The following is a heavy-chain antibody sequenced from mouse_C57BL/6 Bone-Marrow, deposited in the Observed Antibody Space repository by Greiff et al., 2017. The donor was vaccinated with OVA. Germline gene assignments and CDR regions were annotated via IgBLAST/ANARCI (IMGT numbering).Heavy chain of an antibody. J-gene: IGHJ2*01. CDR2: ISYDGSN. CDR1: GYSITSGYY. D-gene: IGHD1-1*01. V-gene: IGHV3-6*01. Sequence: VQLQQSGPGLVKPSQSLSLTCSVTGYSITSGYYWNWIRQFPGNKLEWMGYISYDGSNNYNPSPKNRISITRDTSKNQFFLKLNSVTTEDTATYYCAREGLYYYGSSYEFDYWGQGTTLTVSS. CDR3: AREGLYYYGSSYEFDY.